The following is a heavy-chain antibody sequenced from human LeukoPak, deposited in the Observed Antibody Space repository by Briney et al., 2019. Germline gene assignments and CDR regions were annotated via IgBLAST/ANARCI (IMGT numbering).Heavy chain of an antibody. CDR3: ARDQAPTYYYDFWSGYIDY. CDR2: IKQEGSEK. CDR1: GFTLSSYW. D-gene: IGHD3-3*01. V-gene: IGHV3-7*01. Sequence: GGSLRLSCAASGFTLSSYWMSWVREAPGKGLEWVANIKQEGSEKYYVDCVKGRFTISRDNAKNSLYLQMNSLRAEDTAVYYCARDQAPTYYYDFWSGYIDYWGQGTLVTVSS. J-gene: IGHJ4*02.